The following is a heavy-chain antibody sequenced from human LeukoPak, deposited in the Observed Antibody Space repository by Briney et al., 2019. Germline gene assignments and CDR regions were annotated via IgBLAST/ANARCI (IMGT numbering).Heavy chain of an antibody. J-gene: IGHJ5*02. D-gene: IGHD3-10*01. CDR1: GYTFTSYD. CDR3: ARSSTSNWFDP. CDR2: MNPNSGDT. V-gene: IGHV1-8*01. Sequence: GASVKVSCKASGYTFTSYDINWVRQAPGQGLEWMGWMNPNSGDTGYPQKFQGRVTMTRDTSISTAYMELSRLRSDDTAVYYCARSSTSNWFDPWGQGTLVTVSS.